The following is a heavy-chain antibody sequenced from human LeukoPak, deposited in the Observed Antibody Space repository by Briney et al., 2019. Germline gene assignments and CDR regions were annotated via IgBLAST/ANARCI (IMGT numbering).Heavy chain of an antibody. CDR2: ISGSGGST. CDR3: AKDGSLYCSGGSCYCDY. CDR1: GFTFSSYA. J-gene: IGHJ4*02. Sequence: SGGSLRLSCAASGFTFSSYAMSWVRQAPGKGLEWVSAISGSGGSTYYADSVKGRFTISRDNSKNTLYLQMNSLRAEDTAVYYCAKDGSLYCSGGSCYCDYWGQGTLATVSS. D-gene: IGHD2-15*01. V-gene: IGHV3-23*01.